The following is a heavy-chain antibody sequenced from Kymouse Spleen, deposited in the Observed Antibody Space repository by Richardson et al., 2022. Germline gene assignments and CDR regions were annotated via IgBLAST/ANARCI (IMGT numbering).Heavy chain of an antibody. CDR2: IYYSGST. V-gene: IGHV4-61*01. CDR3: ASSLLWFGELLGWFDP. CDR1: GGSVSSGSYY. Sequence: QVQLQESGPGLVKPSETLSLTCTVSGGSVSSGSYYWSWIRQPPGKGLEWIGYIYYSGSTNYNPSLKSRVTISVDTSKNQFSLKLSSVTAADTAVYYCASSLLWFGELLGWFDPWGQGTLVTVSS. D-gene: IGHD3-10*01. J-gene: IGHJ5*02.